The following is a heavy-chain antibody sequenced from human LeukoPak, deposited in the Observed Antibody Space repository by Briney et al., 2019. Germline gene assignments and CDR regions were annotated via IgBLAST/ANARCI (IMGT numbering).Heavy chain of an antibody. CDR1: GGSISTYY. Sequence: PSETLSLTCTVSGGSISTYYWSWIREPPGKGLEWSGYISYSGSTHYNPSLESRVTISVDTSNNQFSLKLSSVTAADTAVFYCARVQRPVKGLAAAGRGYFDYWGQGTLVTVSS. CDR3: ARVQRPVKGLAAAGRGYFDY. CDR2: ISYSGST. D-gene: IGHD6-13*01. V-gene: IGHV4-59*08. J-gene: IGHJ4*02.